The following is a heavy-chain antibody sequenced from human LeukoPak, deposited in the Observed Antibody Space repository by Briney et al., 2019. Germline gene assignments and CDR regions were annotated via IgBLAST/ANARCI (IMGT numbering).Heavy chain of an antibody. V-gene: IGHV4-4*07. D-gene: IGHD5-18*01. CDR1: GGSVRSYY. CDR2: IYTSGNT. CDR3: ARETETDTSMVPYNWFDP. Sequence: SETLSLTCTVSGGSVRSYYWSWIRQPAGKGLEWIGHIYTSGNTNYNPSLKSRVTMSVDTSKNQFSLNLSSVTAADTAVYYCARETETDTSMVPYNWFDPWGQGTLVTVFS. J-gene: IGHJ5*02.